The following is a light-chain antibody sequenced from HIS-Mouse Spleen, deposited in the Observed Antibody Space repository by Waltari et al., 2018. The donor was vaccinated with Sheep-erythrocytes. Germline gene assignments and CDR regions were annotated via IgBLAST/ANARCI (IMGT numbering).Light chain of an antibody. CDR3: CSYAGSYNHV. J-gene: IGLJ1*01. CDR1: SSDVGGYNY. V-gene: IGLV2-11*01. CDR2: DVS. Sequence: QSALTQPRSVSGSPGQSVTISCTGTSSDVGGYNYVSWYQQHPGKAPKLMMYDVSKRPSGVPDRFSGSKSGNTASRTISGLQAEDEADYYCCSYAGSYNHVFATGTKVTVL.